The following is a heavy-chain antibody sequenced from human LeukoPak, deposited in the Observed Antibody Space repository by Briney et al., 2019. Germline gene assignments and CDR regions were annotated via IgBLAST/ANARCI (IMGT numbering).Heavy chain of an antibody. V-gene: IGHV4-31*03. CDR3: AREGYYDNNGYRFDH. J-gene: IGHJ4*02. CDR2: IYYSGST. D-gene: IGHD3-22*01. CDR1: GGSISSGGYY. Sequence: SQTLSLTCTVSGGSISSGGYYWSWIRQHPGKGLEWIGYIYYSGSTYYNPSLKSRVTISLDSSKNQFFPTLSSVTAADTAVYYCAREGYYDNNGYRFDHWGQGTLVTVSS.